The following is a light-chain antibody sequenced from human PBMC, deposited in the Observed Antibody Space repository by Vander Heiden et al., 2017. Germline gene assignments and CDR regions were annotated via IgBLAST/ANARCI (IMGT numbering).Light chain of an antibody. Sequence: SVLTQPPSASGTPGTWVTIPCSGNRSTIGSNFVYWNQHTPGTAPQLVIFRNNQRPSGVPDRFSGSKSGTSASLAIRGLRSEDEADYHCAAWDDSLSGRRVVFGGGTKLTVL. CDR2: RNN. CDR3: AAWDDSLSGRRVV. CDR1: RSTIGSNF. J-gene: IGLJ2*01. V-gene: IGLV1-47*01.